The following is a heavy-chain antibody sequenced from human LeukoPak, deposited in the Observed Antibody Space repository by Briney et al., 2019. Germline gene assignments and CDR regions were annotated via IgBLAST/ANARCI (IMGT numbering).Heavy chain of an antibody. CDR3: ARNNGMDV. CDR2: ISRSGSTR. V-gene: IGHV3-48*03. CDR1: GFTFSSYA. Sequence: GGSLRLSCAASGFTFSSYAMSWVRQAPGKGLEWVSHISRSGSTRYYADSLKGRFTISRDNAKNSLYLQMNSLRAEDTALYHCARNNGMDVWGQGTTVIVSS. J-gene: IGHJ6*02.